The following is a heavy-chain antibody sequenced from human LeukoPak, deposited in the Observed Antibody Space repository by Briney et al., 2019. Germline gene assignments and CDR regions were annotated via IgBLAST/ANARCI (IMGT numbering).Heavy chain of an antibody. Sequence: SETLSLTCAVYGGSFSGYYWIYIRQPPGKGLEWIGEINHSGGTNYNPSLKSRVTISLDTSRNQFSLNLSSVTAADTAVYYCARGRNDYGASFFVYWGQGTLVTVSS. CDR3: ARGRNDYGASFFVY. J-gene: IGHJ4*02. CDR1: GGSFSGYY. CDR2: INHSGGT. D-gene: IGHD4-17*01. V-gene: IGHV4-34*01.